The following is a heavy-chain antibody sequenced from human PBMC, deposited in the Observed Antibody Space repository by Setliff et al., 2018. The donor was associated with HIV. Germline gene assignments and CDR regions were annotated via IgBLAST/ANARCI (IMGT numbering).Heavy chain of an antibody. CDR3: ARVREGPTSRRAFDI. J-gene: IGHJ3*02. CDR2: IRHSGTT. Sequence: SSETLSLTCIISGDSISNDYFWGWIRLPPGKGLEWIADIRHSGTTYYNPSLKSRVTISVDTSKNQFSLELGSVTAADTALYYCARVREGPTSRRAFDIWGQGTMVTVS. D-gene: IGHD1-1*01. V-gene: IGHV4-38-2*02. CDR1: GDSISNDYF.